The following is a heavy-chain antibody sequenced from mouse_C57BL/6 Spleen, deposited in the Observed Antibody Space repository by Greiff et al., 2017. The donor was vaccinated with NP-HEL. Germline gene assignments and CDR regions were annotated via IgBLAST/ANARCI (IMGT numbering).Heavy chain of an antibody. CDR1: GYTFTDYY. V-gene: IGHV1-26*01. Sequence: EVQLQQSGPELVKPGASVKISCKASGYTFTDYYMNWVKQSHGKSLEWIGDINPNNGGTSYNQKFKGKATLTVDKSSSTAYMELRSLTSEDSAVYYCASLIDYDEWFAYWGQGTLVTVSA. J-gene: IGHJ3*01. CDR3: ASLIDYDEWFAY. D-gene: IGHD2-4*01. CDR2: INPNNGGT.